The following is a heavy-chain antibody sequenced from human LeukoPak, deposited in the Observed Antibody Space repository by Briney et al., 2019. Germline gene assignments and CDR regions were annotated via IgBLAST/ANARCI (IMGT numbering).Heavy chain of an antibody. V-gene: IGHV3-30*02. Sequence: GGSLRLSCAASGFTFSSYGMHWVRQAPGKGLEWVAFIRYDGSNKYYADSVKGRFTISRDNSKNTLYLQMNSLRAEDTAVYYCAKNIVVVPAANEDYWGQGTLVTVSS. D-gene: IGHD2-2*01. CDR1: GFTFSSYG. CDR2: IRYDGSNK. CDR3: AKNIVVVPAANEDY. J-gene: IGHJ4*02.